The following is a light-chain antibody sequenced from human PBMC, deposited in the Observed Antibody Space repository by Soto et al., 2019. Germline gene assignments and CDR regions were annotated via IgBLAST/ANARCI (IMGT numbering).Light chain of an antibody. CDR2: GAS. Sequence: EIVMTQSPATLSVSPGERATLSCRASQSVSSNLAWYQQKPGQAPRLLIYGASTRATGIPARFSGSGSGTEFTLTISSLQSEDFATYYCQQSYSAPQMFTFGQGTKLEIK. CDR3: QQSYSAPQMFT. V-gene: IGKV3-15*01. CDR1: QSVSSN. J-gene: IGKJ2*01.